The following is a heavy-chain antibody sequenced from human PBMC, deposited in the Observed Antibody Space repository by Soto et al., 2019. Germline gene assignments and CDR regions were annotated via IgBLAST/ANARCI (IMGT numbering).Heavy chain of an antibody. D-gene: IGHD3-10*01. V-gene: IGHV4-59*08. CDR2: IYYSGST. CDR1: GDSISSYY. CDR3: ARIKWFGELSGLDP. J-gene: IGHJ5*02. Sequence: SETLSLTCAVSGDSISSYYCMWIRQPPGKGLEWIGYIYYSGSTNYNPSLKSRVTISVDTSKNQFSLKLSSVTAADTAVYYCARIKWFGELSGLDPWGQGTLVTV.